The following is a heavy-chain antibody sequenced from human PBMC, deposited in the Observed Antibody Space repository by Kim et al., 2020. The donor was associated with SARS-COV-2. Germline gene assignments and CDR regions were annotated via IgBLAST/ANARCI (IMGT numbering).Heavy chain of an antibody. V-gene: IGHV1-18*01. CDR3: AHFTVTTSRFDP. D-gene: IGHD4-17*01. Sequence: ASVKVSCKASGYTFTSYGISWVRQAPGQGLEWMGWISAYNGNTNHAQKLQGRVTMTTDTSTSTAYMELRSLRSDDTAVYYWAHFTVTTSRFDPWGQGTLVTVSS. J-gene: IGHJ5*02. CDR1: GYTFTSYG. CDR2: ISAYNGNT.